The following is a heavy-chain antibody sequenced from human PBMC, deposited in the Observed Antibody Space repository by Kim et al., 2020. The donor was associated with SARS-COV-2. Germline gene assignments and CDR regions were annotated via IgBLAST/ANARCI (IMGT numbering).Heavy chain of an antibody. Sequence: SETLSLTCTVSGCSVSSGSYFWSWIRQPPGKGLEWIGYIYYSGNTNYNPSLKSRVTMSVDTSKNQFSLKLRSVTAADTAVYYCARASNDFWSGYPYYFDYWGQGTLVTVSS. CDR3: ARASNDFWSGYPYYFDY. J-gene: IGHJ4*02. CDR2: IYYSGNT. D-gene: IGHD3-3*01. CDR1: GCSVSSGSYF. V-gene: IGHV4-61*01.